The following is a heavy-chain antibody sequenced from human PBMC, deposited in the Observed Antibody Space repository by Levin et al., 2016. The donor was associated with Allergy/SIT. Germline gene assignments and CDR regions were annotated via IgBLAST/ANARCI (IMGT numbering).Heavy chain of an antibody. V-gene: IGHV4-61*08. Sequence: SETLSLTCTVSGVYIGGTDYYWSWIRQPPGKGLEWIGYIYYSGSTNYNPSLKSRVTISVDTSKNQFSLKLRSVTAADTAVYYCARDSWDPKERTGYYYYGMDVWGQGTTVTVSS. CDR3: ARDSWDPKERTGYYYYGMDV. D-gene: IGHD3/OR15-3a*01. J-gene: IGHJ6*02. CDR1: GVYIGGTDYY. CDR2: IYYSGST.